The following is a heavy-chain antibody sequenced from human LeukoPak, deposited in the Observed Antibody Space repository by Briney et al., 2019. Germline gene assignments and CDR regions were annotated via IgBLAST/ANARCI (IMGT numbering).Heavy chain of an antibody. V-gene: IGHV4-39*07. CDR3: ARLYGNYQNYFDH. CDR2: MYYRGNT. D-gene: IGHD1-7*01. J-gene: IGHJ4*02. Sequence: SETLSLTCTVSGGSISTITYYWGWIRQPPGKGLEWVGHMYYRGNTFYNPSLKSRVTISVDTSKNQFSLKLRSVTAADTAVYYCARLYGNYQNYFDHWGQGTLVTVSS. CDR1: GGSISTITYY.